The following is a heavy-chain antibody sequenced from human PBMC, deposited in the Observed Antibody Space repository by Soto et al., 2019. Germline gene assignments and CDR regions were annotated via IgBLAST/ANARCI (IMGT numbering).Heavy chain of an antibody. D-gene: IGHD1-26*01. V-gene: IGHV4-30-4*01. CDR3: ARELLSNTWFDP. CDR1: GASISSGDYY. J-gene: IGHJ5*02. Sequence: QVQLQESGPGLVKPSQTLSLTCTVSGASISSGDYYWSWIRQPPGKGLEWIGYIYYSGSTYYNPSLKSRVTLSVATSTNQFSLKLTSVTAADTAVYYCARELLSNTWFDPWGQGTLVTVSS. CDR2: IYYSGST.